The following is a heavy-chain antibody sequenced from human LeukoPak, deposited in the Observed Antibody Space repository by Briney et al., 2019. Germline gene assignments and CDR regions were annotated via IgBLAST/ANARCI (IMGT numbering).Heavy chain of an antibody. CDR3: ARLRWPRGGRSSFDY. J-gene: IGHJ4*02. CDR2: VNPDDSDT. D-gene: IGHD3-10*01. Sequence: GESLQISCKGSGYSFTSHWIGWVRQMPGKGLEWMGIVNPDDSDTIYSPSFQGQVTISADESITTAYLQWSSLKASDTAMYYCARLRWPRGGRSSFDYWGQGALVTVSS. V-gene: IGHV5-51*01. CDR1: GYSFTSHW.